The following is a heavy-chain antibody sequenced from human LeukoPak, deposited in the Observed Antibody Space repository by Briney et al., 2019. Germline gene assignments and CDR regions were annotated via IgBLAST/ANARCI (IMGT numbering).Heavy chain of an antibody. D-gene: IGHD6-13*01. V-gene: IGHV3-30*04. CDR2: ISYDGSNK. J-gene: IGHJ5*01. Sequence: GGSLRLSCAASGFTFSSYAMHWVRQAPGKGLEWVAVISYDGSNKYYADSVKGRFTISRDNSKNTLYLQMNSLRAEDTAVYYCARDGLAAASSTLPDSWGQGTLVTVSS. CDR3: ARDGLAAASSTLPDS. CDR1: GFTFSSYA.